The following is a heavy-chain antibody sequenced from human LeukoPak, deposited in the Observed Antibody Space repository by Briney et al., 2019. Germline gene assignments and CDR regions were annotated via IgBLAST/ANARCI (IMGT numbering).Heavy chain of an antibody. Sequence: GGSLRLSCAASGFTFSSYAMSWVRQAPGKGLEWVSAISGSGGSTYYADSVKGRSTISRDNPKNTLYLQMNSLRAEDTAVYYCAKSYYDFWSGYLPFDYWGQGTLVTVSS. CDR1: GFTFSSYA. CDR2: ISGSGGST. D-gene: IGHD3-3*01. V-gene: IGHV3-23*01. J-gene: IGHJ4*02. CDR3: AKSYYDFWSGYLPFDY.